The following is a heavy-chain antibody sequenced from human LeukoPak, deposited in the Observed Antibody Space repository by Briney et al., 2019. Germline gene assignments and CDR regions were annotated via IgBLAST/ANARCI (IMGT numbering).Heavy chain of an antibody. D-gene: IGHD3-22*01. Sequence: SETLSLTCTVSGGSISSYYWSWIRQPPGKGLEGIGYIYTSGSTNYNPSLKSRVTISVDTSKNQFSLKLSSVTAADTAVYYCARAYYYDSSGWPPFDPWGQGTLVTVSS. V-gene: IGHV4-4*09. J-gene: IGHJ5*02. CDR2: IYTSGST. CDR3: ARAYYYDSSGWPPFDP. CDR1: GGSISSYY.